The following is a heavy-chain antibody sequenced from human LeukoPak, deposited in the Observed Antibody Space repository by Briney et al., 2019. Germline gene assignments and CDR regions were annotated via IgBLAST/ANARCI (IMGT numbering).Heavy chain of an antibody. CDR1: GFTFSSYW. J-gene: IGHJ4*02. D-gene: IGHD3-10*01. Sequence: GGSLRLSCAASGFTFSSYWMHWVRQAPGKGLVWVSRINSDGSSTSYADSVKGRFTISRDNAKNTLYLQMNSLRAEDTAVYYCARDGGYGSGSYYHHGFDYWGQGTLVTVSS. CDR3: ARDGGYGSGSYYHHGFDY. CDR2: INSDGSST. V-gene: IGHV3-74*01.